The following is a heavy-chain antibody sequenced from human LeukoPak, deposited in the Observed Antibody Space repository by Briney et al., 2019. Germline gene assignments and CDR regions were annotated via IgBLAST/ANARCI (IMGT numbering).Heavy chain of an antibody. J-gene: IGHJ4*02. CDR1: GGTFSSYA. V-gene: IGHV1-69*13. CDR2: IIPIFGTA. D-gene: IGHD2-2*01. Sequence: SVKVSCKASGGTFSSYAISWVRPAPGQGLEWMGGIIPIFGTANYAQKFQGRVTITGDESTSTAYMELSSLRSEDTAVYYCARAPIPADIVVVPAAQLGYYFDYWGQGTLVTVSS. CDR3: ARAPIPADIVVVPAAQLGYYFDY.